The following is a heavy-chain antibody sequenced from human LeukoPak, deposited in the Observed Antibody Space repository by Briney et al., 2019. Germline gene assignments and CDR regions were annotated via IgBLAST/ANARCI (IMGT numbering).Heavy chain of an antibody. V-gene: IGHV3-30-3*01. CDR3: AKERSSSSWYVDDYFDY. Sequence: GRSLRLSCAASGFTFSSYAMHWVRQAPGKGLEWVAVISYDGSNKYYADSVKGRFTISRDNSKNTLYLQMNSLRAEDTAVYYCAKERSSSSWYVDDYFDYWGQGTLVTVSS. J-gene: IGHJ4*02. CDR2: ISYDGSNK. CDR1: GFTFSSYA. D-gene: IGHD6-13*01.